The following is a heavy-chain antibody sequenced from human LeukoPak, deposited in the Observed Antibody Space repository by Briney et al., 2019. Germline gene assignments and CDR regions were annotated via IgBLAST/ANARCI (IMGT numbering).Heavy chain of an antibody. CDR1: GGSLSSGDYY. J-gene: IGHJ5*02. D-gene: IGHD3-22*01. CDR3: ARGDYYDSTGYYYH. CDR2: IYYSGSA. V-gene: IGHV4-30-4*08. Sequence: SETLSLTCTVSGGSLSSGDYYWSWIRQPPGKGLEWIGFIYYSGSASYNPSLKSRVTISLDTSKNYFSLKLTSVTAADSAMSYCARGDYYDSTGYYYHWGQGTLVTVSS.